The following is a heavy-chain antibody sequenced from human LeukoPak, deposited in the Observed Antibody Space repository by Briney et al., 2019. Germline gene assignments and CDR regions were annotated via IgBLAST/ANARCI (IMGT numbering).Heavy chain of an antibody. CDR3: ARVPGLGKLDY. V-gene: IGHV3-21*01. CDR2: ISSSSSYI. J-gene: IGHJ4*02. CDR1: GFTFDDYG. Sequence: GGSLRLSCAASGFTFDDYGMNWVRQAPGKGLEWVSSISSSSSYIYYADSVKGRFTISRDNAKNSLYLQMNSLRAEDTAVYYCARVPGLGKLDYWGQGTLVTVSS. D-gene: IGHD7-27*01.